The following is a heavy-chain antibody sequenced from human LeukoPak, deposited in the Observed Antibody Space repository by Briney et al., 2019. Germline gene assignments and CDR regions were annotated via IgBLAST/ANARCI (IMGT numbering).Heavy chain of an antibody. J-gene: IGHJ6*02. Sequence: ASVKVSCKVSGYTLTELSMHWVRQAPGKGLEWMGGFDPEDGETIYAQKFQGRVTMTEDTSTDTAYMELSSLRSEDTAVYYCARGITIFGVVIDYYYGMDVWGQGTTVTVSS. CDR1: GYTLTELS. D-gene: IGHD3-3*01. CDR2: FDPEDGET. CDR3: ARGITIFGVVIDYYYGMDV. V-gene: IGHV1-24*01.